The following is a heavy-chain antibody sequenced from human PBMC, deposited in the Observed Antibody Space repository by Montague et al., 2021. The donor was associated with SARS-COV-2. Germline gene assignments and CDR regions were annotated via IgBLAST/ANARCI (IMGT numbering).Heavy chain of an antibody. V-gene: IGHV4-31*03. Sequence: TLSLTCTVSGGSISSGGYYWSWIRQHPGNGLEWIGYIYYSGSTYYNPSLKSRVTISVDTSKNQFSLKLSSVTAADTAVYYCARVSVEMATMGVYYYYGMDVWGQGTTVTVSS. D-gene: IGHD5-24*01. CDR2: IYYSGST. J-gene: IGHJ6*02. CDR1: GGSISSGGYY. CDR3: ARVSVEMATMGVYYYYGMDV.